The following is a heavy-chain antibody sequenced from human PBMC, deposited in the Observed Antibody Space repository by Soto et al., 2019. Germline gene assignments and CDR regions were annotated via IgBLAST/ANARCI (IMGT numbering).Heavy chain of an antibody. D-gene: IGHD3-10*01. CDR1: GGTFSSYA. CDR2: IIPIFGTA. CDR3: ARDLYYYGSGSYYNEHYYYGMDV. Sequence: QVQLVQSGAEVKKPGSSVKVSCKASGGTFSSYAISWVRQAPGQGLEWMGGIIPIFGTANYAQKFQGRVTITADKYTSTAYMELSSLRSEDTAVYYCARDLYYYGSGSYYNEHYYYGMDVWGQGTTVTVSS. J-gene: IGHJ6*02. V-gene: IGHV1-69*06.